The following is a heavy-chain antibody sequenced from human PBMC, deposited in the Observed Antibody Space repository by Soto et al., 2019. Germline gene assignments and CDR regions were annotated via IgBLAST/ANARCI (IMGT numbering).Heavy chain of an antibody. J-gene: IGHJ4*02. V-gene: IGHV3-33*01. Sequence: PGGSLRLSCAASGFTFSSYGMHWVRQAPGKGLEWVAVIWYDGSNKYYADSVKGRFTISRDNSKNTLYLQMNSLRAEDTAVYYCASTIAAAGTPFDYWGQGTLVTVSS. D-gene: IGHD6-13*01. CDR3: ASTIAAAGTPFDY. CDR2: IWYDGSNK. CDR1: GFTFSSYG.